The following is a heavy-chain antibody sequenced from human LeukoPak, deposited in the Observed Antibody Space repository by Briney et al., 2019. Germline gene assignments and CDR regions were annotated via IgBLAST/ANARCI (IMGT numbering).Heavy chain of an antibody. CDR2: ISSTGSTT. J-gene: IGHJ2*01. V-gene: IGHV3-48*03. Sequence: GGSLRLSCAASGFSFSNSEMNWVRQAPGKGLGWVAAISSTGSTTYYPHPVQCRFTISRDNAKTSLYLQMSSLRVEDTATYFCARDSDSAIPYCHFDLWGRGTLVTVSS. CDR1: GFSFSNSE. CDR3: ARDSDSAIPYCHFDL. D-gene: IGHD2-2*02.